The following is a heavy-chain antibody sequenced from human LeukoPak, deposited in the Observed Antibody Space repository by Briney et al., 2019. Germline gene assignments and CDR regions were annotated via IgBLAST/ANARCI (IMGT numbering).Heavy chain of an antibody. Sequence: GGSLRLSCAASGFTFSSYAMSWVRQAPGKGLEWVAVISYDGSNKYYADSVKGRFTISRDNSMNTLYLQMNSLRAEDTAVYYCARASQTRSGYHDDYWGQGTLVTVSS. D-gene: IGHD3-3*01. V-gene: IGHV3-30-3*01. CDR1: GFTFSSYA. CDR2: ISYDGSNK. CDR3: ARASQTRSGYHDDY. J-gene: IGHJ4*02.